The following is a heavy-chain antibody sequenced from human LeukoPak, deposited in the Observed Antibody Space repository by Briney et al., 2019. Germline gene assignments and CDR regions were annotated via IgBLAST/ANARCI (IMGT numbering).Heavy chain of an antibody. CDR2: ISSSASYI. Sequence: PGGSLRLSCAASGFPFSGYSLHWVRQAPGKGLEWVSSISSSASYIAYADSVKGRFTISRDNAKDSLYLQMNSLRAEDTAVYYCARVYDVLTGGFDHWGQGALVTVSS. D-gene: IGHD3-9*01. V-gene: IGHV3-21*01. CDR1: GFPFSGYS. J-gene: IGHJ4*02. CDR3: ARVYDVLTGGFDH.